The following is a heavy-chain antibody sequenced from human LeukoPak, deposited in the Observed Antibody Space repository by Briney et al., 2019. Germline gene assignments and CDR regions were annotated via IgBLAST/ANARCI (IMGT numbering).Heavy chain of an antibody. Sequence: GGSLRLSCVVSGFTVSNNYMNWVRQAPGKGLEWVSVLYSGGSTYYTDSVKGRFTISRDNSKNTLYLQMNSLRAEDTAVYCCARDRIAAGYFDLWGRGTLVTVSS. CDR2: LYSGGST. D-gene: IGHD6-13*01. J-gene: IGHJ2*01. CDR3: ARDRIAAGYFDL. CDR1: GFTVSNNY. V-gene: IGHV3-53*01.